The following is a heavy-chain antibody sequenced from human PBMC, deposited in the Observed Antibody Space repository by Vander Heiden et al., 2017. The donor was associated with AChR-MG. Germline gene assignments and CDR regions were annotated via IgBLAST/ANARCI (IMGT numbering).Heavy chain of an antibody. CDR3: ARQEDCTSTTGWYPEV. Sequence: EEQLVQSGAEVKKPGESLKISCKGSGYSFSSYWISWVRQMPGKGLEWMGRIDPSDSETKYSPSLHGHVTMSVDKSVSTAYLQWSRLEASDTAMYFCARQEDCTSTTGWYPEVWGQGTKGTVSS. V-gene: IGHV5-10-1*03. D-gene: IGHD2-2*01. CDR2: IDPSDSET. J-gene: IGHJ6*02. CDR1: GYSFSSYW.